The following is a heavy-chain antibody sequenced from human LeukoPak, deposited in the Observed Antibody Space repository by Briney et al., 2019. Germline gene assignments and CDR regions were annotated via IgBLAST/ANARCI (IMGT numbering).Heavy chain of an antibody. Sequence: SETLSLTCAVYGGSFSGYYWSWIRQPPGKGLEWIGEINHSGSTNYNPSLKSRVTISVDTSKNQFSLKLSSVTAADTAVYYCARACSTSCYKTYYYYYYGMDVWGQGTTVTVSS. D-gene: IGHD2-2*02. CDR1: GGSFSGYY. CDR2: INHSGST. J-gene: IGHJ6*02. V-gene: IGHV4-34*01. CDR3: ARACSTSCYKTYYYYYYGMDV.